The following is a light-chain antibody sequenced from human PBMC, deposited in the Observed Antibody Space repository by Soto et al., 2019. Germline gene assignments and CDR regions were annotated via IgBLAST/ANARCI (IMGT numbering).Light chain of an antibody. CDR2: GAS. CDR1: QNIGSN. V-gene: IGKV3-15*01. CDR3: QQYKNWPYT. J-gene: IGKJ2*01. Sequence: EIVLTQSAATLSVSPGERVTLSCRASQNIGSNLAWYQQRPGQAPRLLIYGASTRATGVPAKFSGSESGTESTPTISSLQSGDLLVYYCQQYKNWPYTFGQGTKLEIK.